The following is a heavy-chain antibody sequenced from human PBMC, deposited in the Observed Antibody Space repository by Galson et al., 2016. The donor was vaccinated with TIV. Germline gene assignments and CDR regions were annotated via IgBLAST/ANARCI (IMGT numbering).Heavy chain of an antibody. D-gene: IGHD4-17*01. J-gene: IGHJ4*02. CDR3: ARSDKYYVDRAGFDS. V-gene: IGHV1-69*16. CDR1: GDTFSSYT. Sequence: SVKVSCKASGDTFSSYTITWVRQAPGQGLEWMGGIIPFVGIADYAQRFQGRVTFSTDASKTTAYMELTSLTSEDTAVYFCARSDKYYVDRAGFDSWGQGTLVTVSS. CDR2: IIPFVGIA.